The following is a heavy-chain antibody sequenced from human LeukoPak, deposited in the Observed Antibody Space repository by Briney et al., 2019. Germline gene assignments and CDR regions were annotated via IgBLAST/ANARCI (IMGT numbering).Heavy chain of an antibody. CDR2: INPSGGST. CDR1: GYSFISYG. Sequence: ASVTVSCKASGYSFISYGISWVRQAPGQGLEWMGIINPSGGSTSYAQKFQGRVTMTRDTSTSTVYMELSSLRSDDTAVYYCAAVPAAIPHYWGQGTLVTVSS. D-gene: IGHD2-2*01. CDR3: AAVPAAIPHY. J-gene: IGHJ4*02. V-gene: IGHV1-46*01.